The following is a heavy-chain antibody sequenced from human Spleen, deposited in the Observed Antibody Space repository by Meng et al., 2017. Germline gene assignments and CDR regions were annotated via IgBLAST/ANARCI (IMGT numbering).Heavy chain of an antibody. V-gene: IGHV3-7*03. CDR1: GFTFSSYA. Sequence: GESLKISCAASGFTFSSYAMTWVRQAPGKGLEWVANIKEDGSEKYYVDSVKGRFTISRDNAKNSLYLQMNSLRAEDTAVYYCARVETSLTMVRGASERPDYWGQGTLVTVSS. J-gene: IGHJ4*02. CDR2: IKEDGSEK. D-gene: IGHD3-10*01. CDR3: ARVETSLTMVRGASERPDY.